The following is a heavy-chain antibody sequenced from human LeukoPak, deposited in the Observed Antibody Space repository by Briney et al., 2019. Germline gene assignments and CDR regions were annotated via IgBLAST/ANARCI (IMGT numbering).Heavy chain of an antibody. D-gene: IGHD3-22*01. CDR3: ARGPGLSGYYLGLFDY. V-gene: IGHV3-23*01. CDR2: ISGSGGST. CDR1: GFTFSSYA. Sequence: GGSLRLSCAASGFTFSSYAMSWVRQAPGKGLEWVSAISGSGGSTYYADSVKGRFTISRDNAKNSLYLQMNSLRAEDTAVYYCARGPGLSGYYLGLFDYWGQGTLVTVSS. J-gene: IGHJ4*02.